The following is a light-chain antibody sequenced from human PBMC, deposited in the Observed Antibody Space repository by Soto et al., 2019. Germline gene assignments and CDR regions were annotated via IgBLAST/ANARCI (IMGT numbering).Light chain of an antibody. J-gene: IGLJ3*02. Sequence: QSALTQPPSASGSPGQSVTISCTGTSSDVGGYNYVSWYQQHPGKAPKLIIYEVSKRPSGVPDRFSGSRSGNTASLTVSGLQAEDEADYYCSAYADSNNLVFGGGTQLTVL. CDR3: SAYADSNNLV. CDR2: EVS. CDR1: SSDVGGYNY. V-gene: IGLV2-8*01.